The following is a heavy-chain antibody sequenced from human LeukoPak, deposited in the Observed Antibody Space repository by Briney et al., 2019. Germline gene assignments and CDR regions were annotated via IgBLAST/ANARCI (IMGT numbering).Heavy chain of an antibody. J-gene: IGHJ4*02. Sequence: GGSLRLSCSVSGFIFSDYGLHWVRQAPGKGLEWVAVIRFDGSIKQYADSVKGRFTISRDDSKNTLYLQMNSLKSEDTAVYYCARWGGTRQYYFDYWGRGTLVTVSS. D-gene: IGHD1-1*01. CDR1: GFIFSDYG. V-gene: IGHV3-33*01. CDR3: ARWGGTRQYYFDY. CDR2: IRFDGSIK.